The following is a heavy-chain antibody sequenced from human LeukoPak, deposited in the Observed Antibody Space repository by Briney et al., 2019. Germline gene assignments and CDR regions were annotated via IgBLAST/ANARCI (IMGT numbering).Heavy chain of an antibody. CDR1: GFTFSSYG. V-gene: IGHV3-23*01. CDR2: ITATSSST. D-gene: IGHD2-15*01. J-gene: IGHJ6*03. Sequence: GGSLRLSCAASGFTFSSYGMSWVRQAPGRGLEWVSAITATSSSTHDADSVQGRFTISRDNSKNTLYLQMNSLRAEDTAVYYCAKNGDRGAYCSGGSCYPYYYYYMDVWGKGTTVTISS. CDR3: AKNGDRGAYCSGGSCYPYYYYYMDV.